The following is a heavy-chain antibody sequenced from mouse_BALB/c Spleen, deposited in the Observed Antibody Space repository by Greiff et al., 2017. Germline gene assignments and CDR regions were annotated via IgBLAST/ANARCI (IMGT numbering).Heavy chain of an antibody. CDR1: GYTFTSYV. CDR3: ARPPHYCGSPHWYFDV. Sequence: VHVKQSGPELVKPGASVKMSCKASGYTFTSYVMHWVKQKPGQGLEWIGYINPYNDGTKYNEKFKGKATLTSDKSSSTAYMELSSLTSEDSAVYYCARPPHYCGSPHWYFDVWGAGTTVTVSS. CDR2: INPYNDGT. D-gene: IGHD1-1*01. V-gene: IGHV1-14*01. J-gene: IGHJ1*01.